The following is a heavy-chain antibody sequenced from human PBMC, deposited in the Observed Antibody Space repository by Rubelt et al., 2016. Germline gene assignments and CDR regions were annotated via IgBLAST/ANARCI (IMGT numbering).Heavy chain of an antibody. D-gene: IGHD1-26*01. J-gene: IGHJ6*02. Sequence: QVQLQESGPGLVKPSETLSLTCTVSGGSISSYYWSWIRQPPGKGLEWIGEINHSGSTNYNPSLKSRVTISVDTSKNQFSLKLSSVTAADTAVYYCARGRMGFHYYYYGMDVWGQGTTVTVSS. CDR1: GGSISSYY. CDR3: ARGRMGFHYYYYGMDV. V-gene: IGHV4-59*12. CDR2: INHSGST.